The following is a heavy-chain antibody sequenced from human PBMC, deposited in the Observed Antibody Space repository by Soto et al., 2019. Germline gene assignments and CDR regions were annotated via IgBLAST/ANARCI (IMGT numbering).Heavy chain of an antibody. CDR3: ARKSSSSSWFDH. CDR2: ISTYNGHT. J-gene: IGHJ5*02. Sequence: ASVKVSCKASGYTFFSYGISWVRQAPGQGLEWMGWISTYNGHTSYAQNLQGRVTMTTDTSTRTAYMELRSLRSDDTAVYYCARKSSSSSWFDHWGQGTLVTVS. D-gene: IGHD6-6*01. CDR1: GYTFFSYG. V-gene: IGHV1-18*01.